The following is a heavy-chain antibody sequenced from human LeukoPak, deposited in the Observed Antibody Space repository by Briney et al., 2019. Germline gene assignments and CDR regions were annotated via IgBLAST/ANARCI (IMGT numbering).Heavy chain of an antibody. J-gene: IGHJ4*02. Sequence: RASVKVSCKASGYTFTSYAMHWVRQAPGQRLEWMGWINAGNGNTKYSQKFQGRVTVTRDTSTSTVHMELSGLRSEDTAVYYCARDQEAFDYWGQGTLVTVSS. CDR3: ARDQEAFDY. CDR1: GYTFTSYA. V-gene: IGHV1-3*01. CDR2: INAGNGNT.